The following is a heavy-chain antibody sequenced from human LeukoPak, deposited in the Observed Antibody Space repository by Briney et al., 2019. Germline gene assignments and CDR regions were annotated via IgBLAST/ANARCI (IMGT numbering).Heavy chain of an antibody. D-gene: IGHD3-3*01. Sequence: PGGSLRLSCAASGFTFSSYGMHWVRQAPGKGPEWVAVISYDGSNKYYADSVKGRFTISRDNSKNTLYLQMNSLRAEDTAVYYCAKDQTYYDFWSGYYLFDGMDVWGQGTTVTVSS. CDR1: GFTFSSYG. J-gene: IGHJ6*02. CDR3: AKDQTYYDFWSGYYLFDGMDV. CDR2: ISYDGSNK. V-gene: IGHV3-30*18.